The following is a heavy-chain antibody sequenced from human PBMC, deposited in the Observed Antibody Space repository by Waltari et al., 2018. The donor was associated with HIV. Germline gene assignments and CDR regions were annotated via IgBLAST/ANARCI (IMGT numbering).Heavy chain of an antibody. D-gene: IGHD2-21*01. Sequence: QLQLQESGPGLVKPSETLSLTCTVSGGSISSSSYYWGWIRQPPGKGLEWIGSIYYSGSTYYNPSLKSRVTISVDTSKNQFSLKLSSVTAADTAVYYCARRRIARGEDAFDIWGQGTMVTVSS. CDR2: IYYSGST. CDR1: GGSISSSSYY. J-gene: IGHJ3*02. V-gene: IGHV4-39*01. CDR3: ARRRIARGEDAFDI.